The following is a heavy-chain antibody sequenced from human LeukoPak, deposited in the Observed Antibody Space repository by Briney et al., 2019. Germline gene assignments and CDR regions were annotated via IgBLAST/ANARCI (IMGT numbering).Heavy chain of an antibody. V-gene: IGHV1-18*01. J-gene: IGHJ3*01. CDR1: GYTFTNTG. D-gene: IGHD6-19*01. CDR3: ARDAPQWRNAFDF. CDR2: VSAYNGNT. Sequence: ASVKVSCKASGYTFTNTGICWVRQAPGQGLEWMGWVSAYNGNTNYAQKFQGRVTMTTDTSTSTAYMELRSLGSDDTAVYFCARDAPQWRNAFDFWGQGTMVTVSS.